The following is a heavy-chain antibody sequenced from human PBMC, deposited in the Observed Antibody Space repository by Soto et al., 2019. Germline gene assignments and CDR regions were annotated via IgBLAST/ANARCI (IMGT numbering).Heavy chain of an antibody. J-gene: IGHJ5*02. CDR2: IFYSGGT. D-gene: IGHD3-22*01. CDR1: GGSILERAYY. CDR3: ARQASGYYYGWFDP. Sequence: QLLLQESGPGLVRPSETLSLTCTVFGGSILERAYYWTWVRQSPGKGLEWIGTIFYSGGTFYTPSLKSRVTMSVDTSNNQFSLKLSSVTAADTAVYYCARQASGYYYGWFDPWGQGTMVTVSS. V-gene: IGHV4-39*01.